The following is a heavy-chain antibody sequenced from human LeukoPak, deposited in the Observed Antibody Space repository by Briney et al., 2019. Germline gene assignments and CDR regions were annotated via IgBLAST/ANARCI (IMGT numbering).Heavy chain of an antibody. V-gene: IGHV1-2*02. D-gene: IGHD3-22*01. CDR1: GYTFTDYY. J-gene: IGHJ4*02. CDR2: INSNSGGT. Sequence: GASVKVSCKASGYTFTDYYMHWVRQAPGQGLEWMGWINSNSGGTNYAQKFQGRVTMTRDTSISTAYMELSRLRSDDTAVYYCARAGSNYYDSSGPFDYWGQGTLVTVSS. CDR3: ARAGSNYYDSSGPFDY.